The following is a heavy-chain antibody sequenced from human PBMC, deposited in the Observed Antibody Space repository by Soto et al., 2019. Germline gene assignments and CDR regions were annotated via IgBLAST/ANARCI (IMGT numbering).Heavy chain of an antibody. D-gene: IGHD2-2*01. J-gene: IGHJ6*03. Sequence: RASVKVSCKASGGTFSSYTISWVRQAPGQGLEWMGRIIPILGIANYAQKFQGRVTITADKSTSTAYMELSSLRSEDTAVYYCAREGGYCSSTSCHTYYYMDVWGKGTTVTVSS. CDR1: GGTFSSYT. CDR2: IIPILGIA. V-gene: IGHV1-69*04. CDR3: AREGGYCSSTSCHTYYYMDV.